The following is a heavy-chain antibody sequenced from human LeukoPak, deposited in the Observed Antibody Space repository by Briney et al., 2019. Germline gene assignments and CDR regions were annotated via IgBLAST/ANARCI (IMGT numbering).Heavy chain of an antibody. V-gene: IGHV3-53*01. CDR1: GFTVSSNY. CDR2: IYSGGST. CDR3: ASKAAAAGPFDP. J-gene: IGHJ5*02. Sequence: PGGSLRLSCAASGFTVSSNYMSWVRQAPGKGLEWVSVIYSGGSTYYADSVKGRFTISRDNAKNSLYLQMNSLRAEDTAVYYCASKAAAAGPFDPWGQGTLVTVSS. D-gene: IGHD6-13*01.